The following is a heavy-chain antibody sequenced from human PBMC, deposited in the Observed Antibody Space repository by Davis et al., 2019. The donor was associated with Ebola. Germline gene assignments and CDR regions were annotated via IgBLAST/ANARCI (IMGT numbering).Heavy chain of an antibody. CDR3: ARAFITHLHYYYYGMDV. V-gene: IGHV1-18*01. D-gene: IGHD3-10*01. J-gene: IGHJ6*04. Sequence: ASVTVSCKASGYTFISYGITWVRQAPGQGLEWMGWISGYNVNTNYAQNLQGRVTMTTDTSTSTAYMELRGLRSDDTAVYYCARAFITHLHYYYYGMDVWGKGTTVTVSS. CDR2: ISGYNVNT. CDR1: GYTFISYG.